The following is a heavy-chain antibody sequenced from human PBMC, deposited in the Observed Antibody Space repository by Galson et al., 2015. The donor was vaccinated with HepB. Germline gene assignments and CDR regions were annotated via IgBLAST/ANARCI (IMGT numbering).Heavy chain of an antibody. Sequence: SLRLSCAASGFTFSSYVMHWVRQAPGKGLEWVAVISYDRSNKYYADSVKGRFTISRDNSKNTLYLQMNSLRAEDTAVYYCARDTITPGAPLYNFDYWGQGTLVTVSS. CDR1: GFTFSSYV. V-gene: IGHV3-30-3*01. CDR2: ISYDRSNK. D-gene: IGHD5-12*01. J-gene: IGHJ4*02. CDR3: ARDTITPGAPLYNFDY.